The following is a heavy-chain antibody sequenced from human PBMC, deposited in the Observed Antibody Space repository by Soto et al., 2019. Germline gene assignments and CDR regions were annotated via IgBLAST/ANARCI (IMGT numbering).Heavy chain of an antibody. CDR2: IYYSGST. V-gene: IGHV4-59*01. CDR1: GGSISSYY. CDR3: ARFRYFYYYYMDV. J-gene: IGHJ6*03. Sequence: SETLSLTCTVSGGSISSYYWSWIRQPPGKGLEWIGYIYYSGSTNYNPSLKSRVTISVDTSKNQFSLKLSSVTAADTAVYYCARFRYFYYYYMDVWGKGTTVTVSS.